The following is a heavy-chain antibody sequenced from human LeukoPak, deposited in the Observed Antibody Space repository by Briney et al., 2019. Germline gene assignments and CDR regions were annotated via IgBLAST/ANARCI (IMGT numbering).Heavy chain of an antibody. J-gene: IGHJ4*02. CDR3: ARMGYDSSGLDY. V-gene: IGHV1-24*01. Sequence: ASVTVSCKVSGYTLTELSMHWVRQAPGKGLEWMGGFDPEDGETIYAQKFQGRVTMTEDTSTDTAYMELSSLRSEDTAVYYCARMGYDSSGLDYWGQGTLVTVSS. CDR1: GYTLTELS. D-gene: IGHD3-22*01. CDR2: FDPEDGET.